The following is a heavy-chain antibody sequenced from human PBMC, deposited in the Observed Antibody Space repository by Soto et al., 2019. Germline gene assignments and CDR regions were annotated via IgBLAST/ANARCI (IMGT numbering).Heavy chain of an antibody. V-gene: IGHV3-74*01. Sequence: AGGSLRLSCAASGFTFTNYWMHWVRQVPGKGLIWVARVDADGSGTSYADSVKGRFSTSRDNAKSTVYLQMNSLRVEDTAIYYCTTTFEKWGQGTTATVSS. CDR2: VDADGSGT. D-gene: IGHD1-1*01. CDR1: GFTFTNYW. CDR3: TTTFEK. J-gene: IGHJ3*02.